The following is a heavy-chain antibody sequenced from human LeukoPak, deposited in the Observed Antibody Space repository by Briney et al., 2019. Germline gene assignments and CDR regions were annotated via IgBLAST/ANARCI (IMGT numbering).Heavy chain of an antibody. CDR2: INPNSGGT. Sequence: ASVKVSCKTSGYTFTAYYMDWVRQAPGQGLEWMGWINPNSGGTNYAQHFQGRVTMTRDTSISTAYSELSRLTSDDTAVYYCARDVRSNYGSHTMDVWGQGTTVTVSS. J-gene: IGHJ6*02. CDR1: GYTFTAYY. D-gene: IGHD4-11*01. CDR3: ARDVRSNYGSHTMDV. V-gene: IGHV1-2*02.